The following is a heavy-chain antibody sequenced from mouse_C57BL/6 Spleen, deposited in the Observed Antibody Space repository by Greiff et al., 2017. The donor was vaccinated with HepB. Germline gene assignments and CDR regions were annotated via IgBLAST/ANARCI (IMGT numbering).Heavy chain of an antibody. CDR3: TRVYSNSYYFDY. Sequence: EVKLVESGEGLVKPGGSLKLSCAASGFTFSSYAMSWVRQTPEKRLEWVAYISSGGDYIYYADTVKGRFTISRDNARNTLYLQMSSLKSEDTAMYYCTRVYSNSYYFDYWGQGTTLTVSS. CDR1: GFTFSSYA. V-gene: IGHV5-9-1*02. D-gene: IGHD2-5*01. CDR2: ISSGGDYI. J-gene: IGHJ2*01.